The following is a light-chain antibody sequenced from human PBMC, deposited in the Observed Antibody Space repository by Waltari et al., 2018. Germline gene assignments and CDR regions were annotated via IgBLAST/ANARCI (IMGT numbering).Light chain of an antibody. CDR1: GCISLHDYR. CDR2: FHTDSDR. V-gene: IGLV5-45*01. Sequence: QSVLTQPTSLSASPGTSARLTCTLRGCISLHDYRIFWYQQKPGSPPRFLLHFHTDSDRYHGSGVPSRFSGSKDTSSNAGFLVISGLQSEDEADYYCMIWHNNIYIFGPGTRLSVL. J-gene: IGLJ1*01. CDR3: MIWHNNIYI.